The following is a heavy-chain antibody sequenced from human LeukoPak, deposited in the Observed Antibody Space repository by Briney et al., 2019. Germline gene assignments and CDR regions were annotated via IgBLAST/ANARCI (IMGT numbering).Heavy chain of an antibody. D-gene: IGHD2-2*01. CDR2: ISYDGSNK. CDR1: GFTFSSYA. J-gene: IGHJ4*02. CDR3: AKDETKDIVVVPAAFDY. V-gene: IGHV3-30*04. Sequence: SGGSLRLSCAASGFTFSSYAMHWVRQAPGKGLEWVAVISYDGSNKYYADSVKGRFTISRDNSKNTLYLQMNSLRAEDTAVYYCAKDETKDIVVVPAAFDYWGQGTLVSVSP.